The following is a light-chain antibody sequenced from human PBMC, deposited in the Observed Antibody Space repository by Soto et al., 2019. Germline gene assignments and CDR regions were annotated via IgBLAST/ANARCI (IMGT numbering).Light chain of an antibody. CDR1: SSDVGSYNL. J-gene: IGLJ1*01. CDR2: EGS. V-gene: IGLV2-23*01. Sequence: QSVLTQPASVSGSPGQSITISCTGTSSDVGSYNLVSWYQQHPGKAPKLMIYEGSKRPSVVSNRFSGSKSGNTASLTISGLQAEDEADYYCCSYAGSTPYVFGTGTKVTVL. CDR3: CSYAGSTPYV.